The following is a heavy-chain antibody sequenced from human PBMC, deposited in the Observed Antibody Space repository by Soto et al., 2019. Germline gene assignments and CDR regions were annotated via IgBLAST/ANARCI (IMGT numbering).Heavy chain of an antibody. J-gene: IGHJ5*02. CDR2: IIPIFGTA. V-gene: IGHV1-69*13. CDR3: ARGRIAAAAAIWFDP. CDR1: GYTLTELS. D-gene: IGHD6-13*01. Sequence: SVKVSCKVSGYTLTELSMHWVRQAPGKGLEWMGGIIPIFGTANYAQKFQGRVTITADESTSTAYMELSSLRSEDTAVYYCARGRIAAAAAIWFDPWGQGTLVTVSS.